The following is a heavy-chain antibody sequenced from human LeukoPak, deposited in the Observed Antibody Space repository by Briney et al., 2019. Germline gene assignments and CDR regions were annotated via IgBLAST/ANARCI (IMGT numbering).Heavy chain of an antibody. CDR2: IWYDGSNK. J-gene: IGHJ4*02. V-gene: IGHV3-33*06. Sequence: GGSLRLSCAASRFTFSSYGMHWVRQAPGKGLEWVAVIWYDGSNKYYADSVKGRFTISRDNSKNTLYLQMNSLRAEDTAVYYCAKADGYNFGGTLLFDYWGQGTPVTVSS. CDR3: AKADGYNFGGTLLFDY. D-gene: IGHD5-24*01. CDR1: RFTFSSYG.